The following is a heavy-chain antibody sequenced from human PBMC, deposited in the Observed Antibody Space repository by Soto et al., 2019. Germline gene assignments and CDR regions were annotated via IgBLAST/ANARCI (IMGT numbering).Heavy chain of an antibody. CDR2: ISYDGSNK. J-gene: IGHJ4*02. CDR1: GFTFSSYA. Sequence: QVQLVESGGGVVQPGRSLRLSCATSGFTFSSYAIHWVRQAPGNGLEWVAVISYDGSNKNYADSVKGRFTISRDNSKNTVALQMTSLRAEDTSVYYCARDGVGVVPAAIRFDYWGQGTLVTVSS. CDR3: ARDGVGVVPAAIRFDY. V-gene: IGHV3-30-3*01. D-gene: IGHD2-2*01.